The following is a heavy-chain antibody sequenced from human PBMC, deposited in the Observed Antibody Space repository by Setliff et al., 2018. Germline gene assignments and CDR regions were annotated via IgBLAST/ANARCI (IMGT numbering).Heavy chain of an antibody. D-gene: IGHD3-3*01. Sequence: SETLSLTCTVSGGPINSDSSYWGWILQPPGKGLEWIGSMYSSGSTYSNPSLKSRVTISVDTSQNQFSLKLSSVTAADTAAYYCASHPRVTIFGVVAFDYWGQGVLVTVSS. V-gene: IGHV4-39*01. CDR1: GGPINSDSSY. CDR3: ASHPRVTIFGVVAFDY. J-gene: IGHJ4*02. CDR2: MYSSGST.